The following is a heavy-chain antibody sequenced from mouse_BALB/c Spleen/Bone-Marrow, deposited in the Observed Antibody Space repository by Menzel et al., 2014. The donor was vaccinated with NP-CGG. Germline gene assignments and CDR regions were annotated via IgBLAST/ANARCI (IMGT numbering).Heavy chain of an antibody. D-gene: IGHD1-2*01. Sequence: QLQQSGAELVRPGTSVKVSCKASGYAFTNYLIEWVKQRPGQGLEWIGVINPGSGGTNYNEKFKGKATLTADKSSSTAYMQLSSLTSDDSAVYFCARGGDYGFMDYWGQGTSVTVSS. V-gene: IGHV1-54*01. CDR1: GYAFTNYL. CDR2: INPGSGGT. CDR3: ARGGDYGFMDY. J-gene: IGHJ4*01.